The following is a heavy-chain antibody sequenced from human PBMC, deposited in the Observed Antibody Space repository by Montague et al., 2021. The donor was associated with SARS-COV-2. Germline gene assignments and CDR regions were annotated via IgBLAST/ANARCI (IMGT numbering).Heavy chain of an antibody. V-gene: IGHV1-2*04. CDR3: ARDRGIMEAPPDAFDI. CDR1: GYTFTGYY. D-gene: IGHD3-10*01. J-gene: IGHJ3*02. CDR2: INPNSGGT. Sequence: SVKVSCKASGYTFTGYYIHWVRQAPGQGLEWMGWINPNSGGTNYAQKFQGWVTMTRDTSISTAYLELSRPRSDNTAVYYCARDRGIMEAPPDAFDIWGQGTMVTVSS.